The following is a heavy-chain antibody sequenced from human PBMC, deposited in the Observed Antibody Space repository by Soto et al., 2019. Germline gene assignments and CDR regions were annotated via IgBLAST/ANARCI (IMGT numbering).Heavy chain of an antibody. CDR2: ISAYNGNT. J-gene: IGHJ6*02. D-gene: IGHD5-12*01. V-gene: IGHV1-18*01. Sequence: QVQLVQSGAEVKKPGASVKVSCKASGYTFTSYDISWVRQAPGQGLEWMGWISAYNGNTNYAKKLQGRVTMTTDTAASTAYMELRSLSSDDTTVYYWARAGDGYNPGGLDVWGQGPTVTVSS. CDR3: ARAGDGYNPGGLDV. CDR1: GYTFTSYD.